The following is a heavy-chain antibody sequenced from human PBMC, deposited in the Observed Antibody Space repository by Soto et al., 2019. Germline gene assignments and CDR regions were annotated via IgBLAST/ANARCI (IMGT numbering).Heavy chain of an antibody. CDR2: INAGNGNT. CDR3: ARSIVVVTALDY. D-gene: IGHD2-21*02. Sequence: QVQLVQSGAEEKKPGASVKFSCKASGYTFTSYAMHWVRQAPGQRLEWMGWINAGNGNTKYSQKFQGRVTITRDTTASTAYMELSSLRSEDTAVYYSARSIVVVTALDYWGQGTLVTVSS. J-gene: IGHJ4*02. V-gene: IGHV1-3*05. CDR1: GYTFTSYA.